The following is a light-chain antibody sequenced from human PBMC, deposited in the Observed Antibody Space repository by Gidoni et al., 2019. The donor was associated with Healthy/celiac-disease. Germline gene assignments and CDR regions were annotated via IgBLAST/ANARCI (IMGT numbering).Light chain of an antibody. CDR3: QQYYSTPFT. J-gene: IGKJ4*01. V-gene: IGKV4-1*01. CDR2: WAS. Sequence: DIFMTQSPDSLAVSLGERATINCKSSQSVLYSSNNKNYLAWYQQKPGQPPKLLIYWASTRESGVPDRFSGSGSGTDFTLTISSLQAEDVAVYYCQQYYSTPFTFGGGTKVEIK. CDR1: QSVLYSSNNKNY.